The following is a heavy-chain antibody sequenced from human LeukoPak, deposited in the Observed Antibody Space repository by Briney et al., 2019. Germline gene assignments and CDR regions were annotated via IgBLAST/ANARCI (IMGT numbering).Heavy chain of an antibody. CDR3: ARSHGSGSYNLNDS. CDR1: GGSFSGYY. Sequence: PSETLSLTCAVYGGSFSGYYWSWIRQPPGKGLEWIGEINHSGSTNYNPSLKSRVTISVDTSKNQFSLKLSSVTAADTAVYYCARSHGSGSYNLNDSWGQGTLVTVSS. CDR2: INHSGST. V-gene: IGHV4-34*01. D-gene: IGHD3-10*01. J-gene: IGHJ4*02.